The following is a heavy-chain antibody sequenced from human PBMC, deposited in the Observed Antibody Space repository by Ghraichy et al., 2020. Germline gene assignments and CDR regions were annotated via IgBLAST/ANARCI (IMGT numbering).Heavy chain of an antibody. Sequence: SVKVSCKASGGTFSSYAISWVRQAPGQGLEWMGGIIPIFGTANYAQKFRGRVTITADESTSTAYMELSSLRSEDTAVYYCARDAGAEHQPYYFDYWGQGTLVTVSS. V-gene: IGHV1-69*13. D-gene: IGHD4/OR15-4a*01. CDR3: ARDAGAEHQPYYFDY. CDR1: GGTFSSYA. J-gene: IGHJ4*02. CDR2: IIPIFGTA.